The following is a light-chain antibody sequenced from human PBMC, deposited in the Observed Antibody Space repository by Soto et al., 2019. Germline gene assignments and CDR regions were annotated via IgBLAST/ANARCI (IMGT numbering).Light chain of an antibody. CDR2: KAS. CDR1: QTIYSW. Sequence: DTQMTQSPSTLSASVGDRVTITCRASQTIYSWLAWYQQRPGKPPELLIHKASSLQSGVPSRFSGSGSGTEFTLTISSLQPEDSATYYCQQYNTYSPWTFGQGTKVEIK. J-gene: IGKJ1*01. CDR3: QQYNTYSPWT. V-gene: IGKV1-5*03.